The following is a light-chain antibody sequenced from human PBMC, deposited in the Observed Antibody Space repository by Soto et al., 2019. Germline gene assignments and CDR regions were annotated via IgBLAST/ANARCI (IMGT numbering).Light chain of an antibody. CDR1: SGDVGGYNY. J-gene: IGLJ1*01. CDR3: SSYAGSNNFV. Sequence: QSALTQPPSASGSPGQSVTISCTGTSGDVGGYNYVSWYQQHPGKAPKLMIYEVSKRPSGVPDRFSGSKSGNTASLTMSGLQAEDEADYYCSSYAGSNNFVFGTGTKLTVL. V-gene: IGLV2-8*01. CDR2: EVS.